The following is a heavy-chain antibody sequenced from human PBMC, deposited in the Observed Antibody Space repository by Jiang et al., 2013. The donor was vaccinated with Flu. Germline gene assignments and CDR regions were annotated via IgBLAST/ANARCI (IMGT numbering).Heavy chain of an antibody. D-gene: IGHD4-23*01. CDR2: IYPGDSDT. J-gene: IGHJ6*02. CDR1: GYSFTSYW. Sequence: GAEVKKPGESLKISCKGSGYSFTSYWIGWVRQMPGKGLEWMGIIYPGDSDTRYSPSFQGQVTISADKSISTAYLQWSSLKASDTAMYYCARRGSTVVTPHTDYYGMDVWGQGTTVTVSS. CDR3: ARRGSTVVTPHTDYYGMDV. V-gene: IGHV5-51*03.